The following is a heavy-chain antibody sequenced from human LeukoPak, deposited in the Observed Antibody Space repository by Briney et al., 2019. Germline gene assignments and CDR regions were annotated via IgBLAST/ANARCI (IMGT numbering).Heavy chain of an antibody. V-gene: IGHV4-59*08. CDR1: GGSISSYY. CDR3: ARLFAGGQGLFDY. D-gene: IGHD4-23*01. J-gene: IGHJ4*02. Sequence: SETLSLTCTVSGGSISSYYWSWIRQPPGRGLEWIGYIYFTGSTSYNPSLKSRVTISVDTSRNQFSLELSSVTAADTAVYYRARLFAGGQGLFDYWGQGTLVTVSS. CDR2: IYFTGST.